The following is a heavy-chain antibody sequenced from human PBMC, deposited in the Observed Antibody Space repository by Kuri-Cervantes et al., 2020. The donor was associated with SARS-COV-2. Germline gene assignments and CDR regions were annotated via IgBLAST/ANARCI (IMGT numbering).Heavy chain of an antibody. Sequence: GESLKISCAASGFNFDDCAIQWVRQPPGKGLEWVAVISYDGSNKYYADSVKGRFTISRDNSKNTLYLQMNSLRAEDTAFYYCARPGYSSGWLWDYFLDHWGQGILVTVSS. D-gene: IGHD6-19*01. V-gene: IGHV3-30-3*01. CDR1: GFNFDDCA. CDR3: ARPGYSSGWLWDYFLDH. CDR2: ISYDGSNK. J-gene: IGHJ4*02.